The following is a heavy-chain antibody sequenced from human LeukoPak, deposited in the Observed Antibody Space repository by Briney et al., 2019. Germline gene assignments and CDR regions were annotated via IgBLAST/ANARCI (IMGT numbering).Heavy chain of an antibody. CDR1: GFTFSSYS. V-gene: IGHV3-21*01. J-gene: IGHJ4*02. CDR3: ARDPIYGGNQQYYFDY. Sequence: PGGSLRLSCAASGFTFSSYSMNWVRQAPGKGLEWVSSISSSSSYVYYADSVKGRFTISRDNAKNSLYLQMNSLRAEDTAVYYCARDPIYGGNQQYYFDYWGQGTLVTVSS. D-gene: IGHD4-23*01. CDR2: ISSSSSYV.